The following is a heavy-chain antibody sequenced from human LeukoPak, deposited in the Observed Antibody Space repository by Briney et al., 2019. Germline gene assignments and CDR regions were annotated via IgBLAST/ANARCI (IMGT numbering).Heavy chain of an antibody. CDR1: GLNFSSYG. CDR3: AIIRGVITLNDY. Sequence: GGSLRLSCAASGLNFSSYGMHWVRQAAGKGLEWVAFIRYDGSNKYYADSVKGRFTISRDNSKNTLYLQMNSLRAEDTAVYYCAIIRGVITLNDYWGQGTLVTVSS. V-gene: IGHV3-30*02. J-gene: IGHJ4*02. CDR2: IRYDGSNK. D-gene: IGHD3-10*01.